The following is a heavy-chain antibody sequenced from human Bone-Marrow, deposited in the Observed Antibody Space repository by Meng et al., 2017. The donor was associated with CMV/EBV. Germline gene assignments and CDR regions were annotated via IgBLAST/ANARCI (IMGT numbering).Heavy chain of an antibody. D-gene: IGHD3-22*01. CDR2: ISGSGGST. CDR1: GFTLSSFT. Sequence: GESLKISCAASGFTLSSFTMSWVRQAPGKGLEWVSAISGSGGSTYYADSVKGRFTISRDNSRNTLYLQMNSLRAEDTAVYYCAKASTYYYDSSGHSLDYWGQGTLVTVSS. J-gene: IGHJ4*02. V-gene: IGHV3-23*01. CDR3: AKASTYYYDSSGHSLDY.